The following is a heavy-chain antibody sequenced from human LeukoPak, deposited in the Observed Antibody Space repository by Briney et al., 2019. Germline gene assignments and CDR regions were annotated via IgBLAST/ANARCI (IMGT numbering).Heavy chain of an antibody. J-gene: IGHJ4*02. CDR3: ARARSYFDY. Sequence: TGGSLTLSCAASGFTFSSYSMNWVRQAPGKGLEWVSSISSSSSYIYYADSVKGRFTIFRDNAKNSLYLQMNSLRAEDTAVYYCARARSYFDYWGQGTLVTVSS. V-gene: IGHV3-21*01. CDR2: ISSSSSYI. CDR1: GFTFSSYS.